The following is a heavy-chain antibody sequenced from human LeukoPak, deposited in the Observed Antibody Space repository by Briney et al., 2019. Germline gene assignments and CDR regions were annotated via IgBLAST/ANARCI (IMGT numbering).Heavy chain of an antibody. D-gene: IGHD5-24*01. CDR3: AKDDAWLQYGN. CDR1: GFTFRSHG. CDR2: ISPNGVIT. V-gene: IGHV3-23*01. Sequence: GGSLRLSCVASGFTFRSHGMNWVRQAPGKGLEWVSGISPNGVITYYADSVEGRFTISRDNSKGTVYLQMNSLRPEDTAVYYCAKDDAWLQYGNWGRGTLVTVSS. J-gene: IGHJ4*02.